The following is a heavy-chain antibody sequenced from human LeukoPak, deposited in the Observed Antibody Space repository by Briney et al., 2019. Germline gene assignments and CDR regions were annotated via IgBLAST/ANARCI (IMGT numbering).Heavy chain of an antibody. CDR2: INHSGST. Sequence: PSETLSLTCAVYGGSFSGYYWSWIRQPPGEGLEWIGEINHSGSTNYNPSLKSRVTISVDTSKNQFSLRLSSVTAADTAVYYCARGSTLGYCSGGSCYRPYYYYYYYMDVWGKGTTVTVSS. CDR1: GGSFSGYY. CDR3: ARGSTLGYCSGGSCYRPYYYYYYYMDV. D-gene: IGHD2-15*01. V-gene: IGHV4-34*01. J-gene: IGHJ6*03.